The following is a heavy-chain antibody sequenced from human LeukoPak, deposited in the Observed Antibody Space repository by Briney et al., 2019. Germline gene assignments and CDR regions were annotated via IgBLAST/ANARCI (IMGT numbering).Heavy chain of an antibody. Sequence: GESPKISCKGSGYSFTSYWIGWVRQMPGKGLEWMGIIYPGDSDTRYSPSLQGQVTISADKSISTAYLQWSSLKASDTAMYYCARHFSSRNYGRYMDVWGKGTTVTVSS. CDR2: IYPGDSDT. D-gene: IGHD3-10*01. J-gene: IGHJ6*03. CDR3: ARHFSSRNYGRYMDV. V-gene: IGHV5-51*01. CDR1: GYSFTSYW.